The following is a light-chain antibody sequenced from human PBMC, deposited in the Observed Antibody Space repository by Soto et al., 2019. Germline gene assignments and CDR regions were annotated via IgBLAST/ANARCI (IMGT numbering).Light chain of an antibody. J-gene: IGLJ2*01. V-gene: IGLV2-14*03. CDR3: NSYTSNNTHVV. CDR1: SSDVGAFNY. CDR2: DVS. Sequence: QSALTQPASVSGSPGQAITISCSGTSSDVGAFNYVSWYQQHPGKAPKLMIYDVSNRPSGVSNRFSGSKSGNTASLTISGLRAEDEADYYCNSYTSNNTHVVFGGGTKLTVL.